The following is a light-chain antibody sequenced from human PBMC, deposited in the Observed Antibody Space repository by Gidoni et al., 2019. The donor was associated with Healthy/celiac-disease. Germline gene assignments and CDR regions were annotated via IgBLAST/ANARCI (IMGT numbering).Light chain of an antibody. CDR3: QQGA. Sequence: IVLTQSPGTLSLSPGERATPSCRPNHSVSSTYLAWYQQKPGQAPRLLIYGASSRVTGVPDRCRGSGSRTDFTLTISRLEPEDFAVYYCQQGAFGEGTKVEMK. CDR1: HSVSSTY. J-gene: IGKJ1*01. V-gene: IGKV3-20*01. CDR2: GAS.